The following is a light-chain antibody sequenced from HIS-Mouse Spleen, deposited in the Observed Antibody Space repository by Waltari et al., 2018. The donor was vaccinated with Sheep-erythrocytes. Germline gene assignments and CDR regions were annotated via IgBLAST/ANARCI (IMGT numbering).Light chain of an antibody. CDR3: CSYAGSSTPWV. V-gene: IGLV2-23*01. J-gene: IGLJ3*02. CDR2: EGS. CDR1: SSDVWSYNL. Sequence: QSALTQPASVSGSPGQSITISCTGTSSDVWSYNLVSWYQQPPGQAPKLMIYEGSKRPSGVSNRFSGSKSGNTASLTISGLQAEDEADYYCCSYAGSSTPWVFGGGTKLTVL.